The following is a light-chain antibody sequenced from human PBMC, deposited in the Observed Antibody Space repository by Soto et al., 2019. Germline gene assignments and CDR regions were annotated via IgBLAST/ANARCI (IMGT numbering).Light chain of an antibody. V-gene: IGLV3-21*04. CDR3: QVWDSSSDHWV. J-gene: IGLJ3*02. CDR1: NIGSKS. Sequence: SYELTQPPSVSVAPGKTARITCGGNNIGSKSVHWYQQKPGHAPVLVIYYDSDRPSWIPERFSGSNSGNTATLTISRVEAGDEADYYCQVWDSSSDHWVFGGGTKLTVL. CDR2: YDS.